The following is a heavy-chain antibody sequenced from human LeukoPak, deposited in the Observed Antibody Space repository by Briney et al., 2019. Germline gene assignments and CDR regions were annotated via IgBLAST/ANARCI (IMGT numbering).Heavy chain of an antibody. Sequence: GGSLRHSRAPSRYTFTSYAMSRGPPAPGKRMEWISAISGSGGSTYYAGSVKGWFTISRDNSKNTLYLQMNSLRAEDTAVYYCAKARRGYSYGTFDYWGQGTLVTVSS. CDR1: RYTFTSYA. CDR2: ISGSGGST. J-gene: IGHJ4*02. D-gene: IGHD5-18*01. V-gene: IGHV3-23*01. CDR3: AKARRGYSYGTFDY.